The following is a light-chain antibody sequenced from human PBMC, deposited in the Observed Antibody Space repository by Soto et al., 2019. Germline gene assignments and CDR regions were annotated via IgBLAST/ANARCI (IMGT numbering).Light chain of an antibody. CDR3: QQYNSYSPWT. V-gene: IGKV1-5*01. CDR1: QSISSW. J-gene: IGKJ1*01. Sequence: DIQMTQSPSTLSASVGDRVTITCRASQSISSWLAWYQQKPGKAPKLLIYDASSLESGVPSRFSGSGSWTEFTLIISSLQPDDFATYYCQQYNSYSPWTFGQGTKVDIK. CDR2: DAS.